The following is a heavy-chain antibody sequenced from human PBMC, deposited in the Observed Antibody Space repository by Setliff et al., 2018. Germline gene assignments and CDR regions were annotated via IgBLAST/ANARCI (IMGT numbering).Heavy chain of an antibody. D-gene: IGHD1-26*01. CDR2: IKPDGTEE. CDR1: GFTFRHFW. J-gene: IGHJ5*02. CDR3: ARDRGGATTRDL. Sequence: LRLSCAASGFTFRHFWMGWVRQAPGKGLEWVANIKPDGTEEYYVDSVKGRFTISRDNAKNSLYLQMNTLRAEDTAVYYCARDRGGATTRDLWGQGTLVTVSS. V-gene: IGHV3-7*03.